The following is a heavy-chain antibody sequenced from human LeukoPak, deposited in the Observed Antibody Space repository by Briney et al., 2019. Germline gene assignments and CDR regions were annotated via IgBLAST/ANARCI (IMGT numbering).Heavy chain of an antibody. D-gene: IGHD6-19*01. J-gene: IGHJ4*02. CDR2: IRFDGSIK. Sequence: GGSLRLSCAASGFTLSRYGMHWVRQAPGKGLEWVAFIRFDGSIKYYADSVNGRFAITRDNSKNTLYLQMNSLRAEDTAVYYCAKDSGYSSGWYQAYRFDYWGQGTLVTVSS. CDR1: GFTLSRYG. V-gene: IGHV3-30*02. CDR3: AKDSGYSSGWYQAYRFDY.